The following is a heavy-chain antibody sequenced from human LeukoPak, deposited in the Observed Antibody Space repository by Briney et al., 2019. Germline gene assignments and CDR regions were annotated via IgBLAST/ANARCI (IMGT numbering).Heavy chain of an antibody. J-gene: IGHJ4*02. V-gene: IGHV4-59*01. CDR2: IYYSGST. CDR1: GGSISSYY. CDR3: ARTKSLYYYGSGSYYTPLDY. D-gene: IGHD3-10*01. Sequence: SETLSLTCTVSGGSISSYYWSWIRQPPGKGLEWIGYIYYSGSTNYNPSLKSRVTISVDTSKNQFSLKLSSVTAADTAVYYCARTKSLYYYGSGSYYTPLDYWGQGTLVTVSS.